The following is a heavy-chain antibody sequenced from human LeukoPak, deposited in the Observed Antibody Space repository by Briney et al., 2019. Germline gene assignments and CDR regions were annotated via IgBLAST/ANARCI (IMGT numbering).Heavy chain of an antibody. V-gene: IGHV4-38-2*02. CDR3: ARSSSPNWFDP. J-gene: IGHJ5*02. D-gene: IGHD6-13*01. Sequence: PSETLSLTCTVSGYSISSGYYWGWIRQPPGKGLEWIGSIYHSGSTYDNPSLKSRVTISVDTSKNQFSLKLNSVTAADTAVYYCARSSSPNWFDPWGQGTLVTVSS. CDR1: GYSISSGYY. CDR2: IYHSGST.